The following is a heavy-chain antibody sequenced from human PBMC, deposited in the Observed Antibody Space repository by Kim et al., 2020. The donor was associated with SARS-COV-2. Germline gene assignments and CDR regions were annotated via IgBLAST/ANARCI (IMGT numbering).Heavy chain of an antibody. V-gene: IGHV3-21*01. J-gene: IGHJ3*02. CDR3: AREARRRVRDRVSADAFDT. CDR2: ISISSTYA. Sequence: GGSLRLSCAASGFTFSSYSMNWIRQAPGKGLEWVAGISISSTYADYADSLKGRITISRDNARELLYLQIPGLTADDTAVYYCAREARRRVRDRVSADAFDTWGHG. D-gene: IGHD6-13*01. CDR1: GFTFSSYS.